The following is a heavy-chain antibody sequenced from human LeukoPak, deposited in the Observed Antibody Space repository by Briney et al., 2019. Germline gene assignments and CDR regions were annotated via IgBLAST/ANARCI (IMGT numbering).Heavy chain of an antibody. CDR2: ISSSSSYI. CDR3: AKSELYYYYGMDV. J-gene: IGHJ6*02. CDR1: GIHFQNLS. D-gene: IGHD1-7*01. V-gene: IGHV3-21*01. Sequence: GSLRIPRAGSGIHFQNLSLKLVRQASGKGPGWVPSISSSSSYIYYADSVKGRFTISRDNAKNTLYLQMNSLRAEDTAVYYCAKSELYYYYGMDVWGQGTTVTVSS.